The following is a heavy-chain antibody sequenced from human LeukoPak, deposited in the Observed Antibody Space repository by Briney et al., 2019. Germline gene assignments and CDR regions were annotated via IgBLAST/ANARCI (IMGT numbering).Heavy chain of an antibody. CDR1: GYTFTSYG. CDR2: INAGNGNT. Sequence: ASVKVSCKASGYTFTSYGISWVRQAPGQGLEWMGWINAGNGNTKYSQKFQGRVTITRDTSASTAYMELSSLRSEDTAVYYCARVLGYSYGLWGQGTLVTVSS. CDR3: ARVLGYSYGL. D-gene: IGHD5-18*01. J-gene: IGHJ4*02. V-gene: IGHV1-3*01.